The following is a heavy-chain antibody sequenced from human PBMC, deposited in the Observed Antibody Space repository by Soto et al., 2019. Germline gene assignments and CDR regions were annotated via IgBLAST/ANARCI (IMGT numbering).Heavy chain of an antibody. CDR3: ARGKGMEENYYYYGLDI. CDR2: ISSIGST. Sequence: SETLSLTCTVSGGSISSGDYFWSWIRQSPGKGLEWIGYISSIGSTYYNPSLKSRVSVSRDTSKNQFSLKLSSVTTTDTAVYYCARGKGMEENYYYYGLDIWGQGTTVTVSS. J-gene: IGHJ6*02. CDR1: GGSISSGDYF. V-gene: IGHV4-30-4*01. D-gene: IGHD1-1*01.